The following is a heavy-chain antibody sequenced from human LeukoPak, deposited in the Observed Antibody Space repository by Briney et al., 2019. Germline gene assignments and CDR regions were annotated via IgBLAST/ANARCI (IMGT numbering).Heavy chain of an antibody. Sequence: SETLSLTCTVSGGSISSYYWSWIRQPAGKGLEWIGRVYTSGNTNYNPSLKSRVTMSLDTSKSQLSLKLSSVTAADTAIYYCVSGYRYGFGYWGQGTLVTVSS. J-gene: IGHJ4*02. CDR3: VSGYRYGFGY. CDR2: VYTSGNT. D-gene: IGHD5-18*01. CDR1: GGSISSYY. V-gene: IGHV4-4*07.